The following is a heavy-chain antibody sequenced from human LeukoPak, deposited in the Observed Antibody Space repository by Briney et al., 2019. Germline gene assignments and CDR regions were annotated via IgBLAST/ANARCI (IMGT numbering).Heavy chain of an antibody. V-gene: IGHV3-23*01. CDR3: AKTYMWSIDAFHI. Sequence: TGGSLRLSCAASGFTFSSYWMHWVRQAPGKGLVWVSGITARADSTYYADSVKGRVTISRDNSKNTLFLQLNSLRAEDAAVYYCAKTYMWSIDAFHIWGQGTMVTVSS. CDR1: GFTFSSYW. J-gene: IGHJ3*02. CDR2: ITARADST. D-gene: IGHD2-8*02.